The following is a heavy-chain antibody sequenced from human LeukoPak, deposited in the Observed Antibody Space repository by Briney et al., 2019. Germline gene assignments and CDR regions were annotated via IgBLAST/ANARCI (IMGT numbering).Heavy chain of an antibody. CDR3: ASPGAMVDY. Sequence: GGSLRLSCAASGFTFSSYAMHWVRQAPGKGLEWVAVISYDGSNKYYADSVEGRFTISRDNSKNALYLQMNSLRAEDTAVYYCASPGAMVDYWGQGTLVTVSS. CDR1: GFTFSSYA. D-gene: IGHD5-18*01. J-gene: IGHJ4*02. CDR2: ISYDGSNK. V-gene: IGHV3-30*04.